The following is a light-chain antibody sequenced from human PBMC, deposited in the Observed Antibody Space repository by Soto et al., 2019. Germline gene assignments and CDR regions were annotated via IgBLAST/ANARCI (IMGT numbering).Light chain of an antibody. CDR2: KPS. CDR3: QHYKSYSLT. Sequence: DIQMTQSPSTLSASVGDRVTITCRASQSISSWLAWYQQKPGKAPKLLIYKPSRLESGVPSRFSGRGSGTEFTLTIISLQPDDLATYYCQHYKSYSLTFGGGTKVEIK. J-gene: IGKJ4*01. V-gene: IGKV1-5*03. CDR1: QSISSW.